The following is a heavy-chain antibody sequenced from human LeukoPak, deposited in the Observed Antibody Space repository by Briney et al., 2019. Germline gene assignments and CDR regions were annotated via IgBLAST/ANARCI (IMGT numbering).Heavy chain of an antibody. CDR1: GGSISSCY. D-gene: IGHD3-10*01. CDR2: IYTSGST. J-gene: IGHJ4*02. V-gene: IGHV4-4*07. CDR3: ARDLFYYGSGSYYFDY. Sequence: SETLSLTCTVSGGSISSCYWSWIRQPAGKGLEWIGRIYTSGSTNYNPSLKSRVTMSVDTSKNQFSLKLSSVTAADTAVYYCARDLFYYGSGSYYFDYWGQGTLVTVSS.